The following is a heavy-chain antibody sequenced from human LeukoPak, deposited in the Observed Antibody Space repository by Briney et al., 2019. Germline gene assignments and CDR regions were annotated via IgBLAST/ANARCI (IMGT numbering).Heavy chain of an antibody. CDR1: GFAFSSYW. D-gene: IGHD3-16*01. J-gene: IGHJ4*02. Sequence: GGSLRLSCAASGFAFSSYWMSWARQAPGKGLEWVANIKQDGSEKYYVDSVKGRFTISRHNAKNSLYLQMNSLRAEDTAVYYCAKSPGGRHHNWGQGTLVTVSS. V-gene: IGHV3-7*03. CDR3: AKSPGGRHHN. CDR2: IKQDGSEK.